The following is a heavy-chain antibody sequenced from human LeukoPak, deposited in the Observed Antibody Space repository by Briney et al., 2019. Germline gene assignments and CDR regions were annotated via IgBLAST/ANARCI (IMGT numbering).Heavy chain of an antibody. D-gene: IGHD4-17*01. CDR3: ARAPYGDYELDY. CDR1: GGSFSGYY. V-gene: IGHV4-34*01. Sequence: PSETLSLTCAVYGGSFSGYYWSWIRQPPGKGLEWIGEINHSGSTNYNPSLKGRVTISVDTSKNQFSLKLSSVTAADTAVYYCARAPYGDYELDYWGQGTLVTVSS. CDR2: INHSGST. J-gene: IGHJ4*02.